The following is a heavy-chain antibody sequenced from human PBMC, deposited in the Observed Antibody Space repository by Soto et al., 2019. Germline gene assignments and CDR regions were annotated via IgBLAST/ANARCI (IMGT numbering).Heavy chain of an antibody. J-gene: IGHJ5*02. Sequence: QLQLQESGPGLVKPSETLSLTCTVSGGSISSSSYYWGWIRQPPGKGLEWIGSIYYSGSTYYNPSLTSRVTISVDTFKNQFSLKLSSVTAADTAVYYCAISLTGYSSSWYGNWFDPWGQGTLVTVSS. D-gene: IGHD6-13*01. CDR3: AISLTGYSSSWYGNWFDP. CDR1: GGSISSSSYY. V-gene: IGHV4-39*01. CDR2: IYYSGST.